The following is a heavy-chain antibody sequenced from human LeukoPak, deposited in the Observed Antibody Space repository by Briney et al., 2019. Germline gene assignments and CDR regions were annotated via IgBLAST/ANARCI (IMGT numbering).Heavy chain of an antibody. CDR2: MNPNSGNT. Sequence: ASVKVSCKASGYTFTSYDINWVRQATGQGLEWMGWMNPNSGNTGYAQKFQGRVTMTRDTSISTAYMELSRLRSDDTAVYYCARDQPTPMTTVTTNWFDPWGQGTLVTVSS. CDR1: GYTFTSYD. V-gene: IGHV1-8*01. J-gene: IGHJ5*02. D-gene: IGHD4-17*01. CDR3: ARDQPTPMTTVTTNWFDP.